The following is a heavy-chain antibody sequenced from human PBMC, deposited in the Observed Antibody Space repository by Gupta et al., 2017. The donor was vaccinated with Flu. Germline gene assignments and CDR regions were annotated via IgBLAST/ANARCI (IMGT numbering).Heavy chain of an antibody. CDR3: AKDVVMSGWGWFDT. V-gene: IGHV3-23*01. CDR1: STYA. D-gene: IGHD6-19*01. J-gene: IGHJ5*02. CDR2: ISDSGGIT. Sequence: STYAMNWVRQAPGKGLEWVSVISDSGGITHYADSVKGRFTISRDNSKNTLFLQMNSLGADDTALYFCAKDVVMSGWGWFDTWGQGTLVTVSS.